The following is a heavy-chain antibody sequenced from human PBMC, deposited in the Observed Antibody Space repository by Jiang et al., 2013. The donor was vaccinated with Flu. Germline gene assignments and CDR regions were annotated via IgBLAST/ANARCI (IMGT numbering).Heavy chain of an antibody. CDR1: GYTFTGYY. CDR3: ARESPLSSWYWFDY. CDR2: INPNSGGT. V-gene: IGHV1-2*02. D-gene: IGHD6-13*01. Sequence: QLVESGAEVKKPGASVKVSCKASGYTFTGYYMHWVRQAPGQGLEWMGWINPNSGGTNYAQKFQGRVTMTRDTSISTAYMELSRLRSDDTAVYYCARESPLSSWYWFDYWGQGTLVTVSS. J-gene: IGHJ4*02.